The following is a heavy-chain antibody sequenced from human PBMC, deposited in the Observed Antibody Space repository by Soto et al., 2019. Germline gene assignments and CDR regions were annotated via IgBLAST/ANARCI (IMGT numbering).Heavy chain of an antibody. CDR3: ARNHVYDSSGYYPDCFDI. CDR2: ISAYNGNT. Sequence: QVQLVQSGAEVKKPGASVKVSCKASGYTFTSYGISGVRQAPGQGLEWMGWISAYNGNTNYGQNLQGRVTMTTDTSTSTAYMELRSLRSADTAVFYCARNHVYDSSGYYPDCFDIWGQGTIVTVSS. V-gene: IGHV1-18*01. CDR1: GYTFTSYG. D-gene: IGHD3-22*01. J-gene: IGHJ3*02.